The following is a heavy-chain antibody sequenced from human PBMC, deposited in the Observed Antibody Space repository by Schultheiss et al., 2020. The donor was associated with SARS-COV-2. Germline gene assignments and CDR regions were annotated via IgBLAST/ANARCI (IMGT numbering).Heavy chain of an antibody. V-gene: IGHV3-23*01. Sequence: GESLKISCAASGFTFSSYAMSWVRQAPGKGLEWVSAISGSGGSTYYADSVKGRFTISRDNSKNTLYLQMNSLRAEDTAVYYCAKRKTAGSSSWLLDYWGQGTLVTVSS. CDR2: ISGSGGST. D-gene: IGHD6-13*01. J-gene: IGHJ4*02. CDR1: GFTFSSYA. CDR3: AKRKTAGSSSWLLDY.